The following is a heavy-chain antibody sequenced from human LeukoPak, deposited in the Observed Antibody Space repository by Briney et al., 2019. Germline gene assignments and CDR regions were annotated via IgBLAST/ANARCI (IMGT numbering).Heavy chain of an antibody. J-gene: IGHJ4*02. CDR3: ARVDTTLSYKLDY. V-gene: IGHV3-30*03. Sequence: GGSLRLSCAASGFTFSSYGMHWVRQAPGKGLEWVAVISYDGSNQEYADSVKGRFTISRDNSKNTLYLQMNSLRTEDTAMYYCARVDTTLSYKLDYWGQGALVTVSS. CDR2: ISYDGSNQ. CDR1: GFTFSSYG. D-gene: IGHD1-1*01.